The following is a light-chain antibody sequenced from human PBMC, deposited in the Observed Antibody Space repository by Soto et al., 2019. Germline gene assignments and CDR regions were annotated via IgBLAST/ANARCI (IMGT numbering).Light chain of an antibody. J-gene: IGLJ1*01. V-gene: IGLV1-40*01. Sequence: QSVLTQPPSVSGAPGQRVTISCTGSSSNIGAGYDVHWYQQLPGTAPKLLIYGNSNRPSGVPDRFSGSKSGTSASLAITGLQAEDEADYYCQSYDSSLSADVFGTGTMLTVL. CDR2: GNS. CDR1: SSNIGAGYD. CDR3: QSYDSSLSADV.